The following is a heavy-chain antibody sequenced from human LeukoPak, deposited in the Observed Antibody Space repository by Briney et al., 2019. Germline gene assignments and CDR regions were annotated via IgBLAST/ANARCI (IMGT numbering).Heavy chain of an antibody. D-gene: IGHD3-16*02. J-gene: IGHJ4*02. Sequence: GGSLRLSCAASGFIFSDYYMSWIRQAPGKGLEWVSYVSISGGAIYYADSVKGRFTISRDNAKNSLYLQMNSLRAEDTAVYYCARTMITFGGVIVPMGFDYWGQGTLVTVSS. CDR3: ARTMITFGGVIVPMGFDY. CDR1: GFIFSDYY. V-gene: IGHV3-11*01. CDR2: VSISGGAI.